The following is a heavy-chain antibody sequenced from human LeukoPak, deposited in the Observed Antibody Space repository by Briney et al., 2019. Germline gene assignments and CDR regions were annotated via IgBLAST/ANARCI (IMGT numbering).Heavy chain of an antibody. CDR2: ISWNSGSI. V-gene: IGHV3-9*01. CDR1: GFTFDDYA. CDR3: AKSKHIVVVTASGDFDY. J-gene: IGHJ4*02. Sequence: SLRLSCAASGFTFDDYATHWVRQAPGKGLGWVSGISWNSGSIGYADSVKGRFTISRDNAKNSLYLQMNSLRAEDTALYYCAKSKHIVVVTASGDFDYWGQGTLVTVSS. D-gene: IGHD2-21*02.